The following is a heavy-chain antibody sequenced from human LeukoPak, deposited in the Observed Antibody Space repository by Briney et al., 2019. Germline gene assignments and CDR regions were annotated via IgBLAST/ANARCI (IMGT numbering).Heavy chain of an antibody. D-gene: IGHD3-3*01. J-gene: IGHJ4*02. V-gene: IGHV3-7*01. CDR1: GLTVISNY. Sequence: GGSLRLSCEASGLTVISNYMSWVRQAPGKGLEWVANIKQDGSEKYYVDSVKGRFTISRDNAKNSLDLQMNSLRVEDTAVYYCARDWGTDFWSGYMDWGQGTLVTVSS. CDR2: IKQDGSEK. CDR3: ARDWGTDFWSGYMD.